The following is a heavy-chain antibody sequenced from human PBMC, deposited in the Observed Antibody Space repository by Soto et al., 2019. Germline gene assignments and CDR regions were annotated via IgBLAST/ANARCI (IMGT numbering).Heavy chain of an antibody. CDR2: INPNSGVT. CDR1: GDSFNDYY. Sequence: QVQLVQSGAEVRKPGASVTVSCRSSGDSFNDYYIHWVRQAPGQGLEGMGWINPNSGVTKYAQKFQGWVSMTKDTSIRTFYMQLSRLRSDDTAVYYCARESGGATATLDYYYFYMDVWGTGTTVTVSS. V-gene: IGHV1-2*04. D-gene: IGHD5-12*01. CDR3: ARESGGATATLDYYYFYMDV. J-gene: IGHJ6*03.